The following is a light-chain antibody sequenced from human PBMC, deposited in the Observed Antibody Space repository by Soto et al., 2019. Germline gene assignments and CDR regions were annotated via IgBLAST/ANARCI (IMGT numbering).Light chain of an antibody. J-gene: IGKJ2*01. CDR3: QQFYTTPRT. Sequence: DIVMTQAPDSLAASLGAIVTINCKSSRNLLYNDKNYVAWYQQRPGQAPKLLIYWASTRESEVPVRISGSGSVTDFRLTIRDLQAADAAVYYGQQFYTTPRTFGQGTRVEI. CDR1: RNLLYNDKNY. CDR2: WAS. V-gene: IGKV4-1*01.